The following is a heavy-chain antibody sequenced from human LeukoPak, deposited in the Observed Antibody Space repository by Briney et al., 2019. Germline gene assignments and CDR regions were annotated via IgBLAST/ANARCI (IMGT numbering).Heavy chain of an antibody. CDR2: IRYDGSNK. CDR3: AKDHRGATTPDY. V-gene: IGHV3-30*02. Sequence: GGSLRLSCAASGFTFSSYGMHWVRQAPGKGLEWVAFIRYDGSNKYYADSVKGRFTISRDNSKNTLYLQMNSLRAEDTAVYYRAKDHRGATTPDYWGQGTLVTVSS. CDR1: GFTFSSYG. D-gene: IGHD1-26*01. J-gene: IGHJ4*02.